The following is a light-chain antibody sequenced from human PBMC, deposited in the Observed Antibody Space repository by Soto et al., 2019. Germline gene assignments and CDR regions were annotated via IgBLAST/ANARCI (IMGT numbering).Light chain of an antibody. CDR3: AAWDDSLGGV. CDR1: RSIIEGSY. V-gene: IGLV1-47*01. J-gene: IGLJ3*02. Sequence: QSVLTQPPSASGTPGQRVTISCSGGRSIIEGSYVCWYRQLPGTAPKLLIYWDDQRPSGVPDRFSASKSGTSASLDISGLRSDDEGDYYCAAWDDSLGGVFGGGTKVTVL. CDR2: WDD.